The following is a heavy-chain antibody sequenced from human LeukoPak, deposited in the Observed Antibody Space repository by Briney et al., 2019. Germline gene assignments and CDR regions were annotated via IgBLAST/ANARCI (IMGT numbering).Heavy chain of an antibody. CDR1: GFIFSSNG. D-gene: IGHD6-13*01. J-gene: IGHJ3*02. Sequence: GGSLRLSCAASGFIFSSNGMHWVRQAPGKGLEWVAVICYDGSKKYYADSVKGRFTISRDNAKNSLYLQMNSLRAEDTAVYYCARDPPYSSSWYRGDAFDIWGQGTMVTVSS. V-gene: IGHV3-33*01. CDR2: ICYDGSKK. CDR3: ARDPPYSSSWYRGDAFDI.